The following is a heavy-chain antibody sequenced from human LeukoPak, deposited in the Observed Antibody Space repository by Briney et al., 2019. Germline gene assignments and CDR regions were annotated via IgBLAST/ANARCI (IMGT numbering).Heavy chain of an antibody. CDR2: FDPEDGET. CDR3: ATWPVAVTFKAFTFFDY. J-gene: IGHJ4*02. Sequence: ASVKVSCKVSGYTLTELSMHWVRQAPGKGLEWMGGFDPEDGETIYAQKFQGRVTMTEDTSTDTAYMELSSLRSEDTAVYYCATWPVAVTFKAFTFFDYWGQGTLVTVSS. CDR1: GYTLTELS. D-gene: IGHD4-11*01. V-gene: IGHV1-24*01.